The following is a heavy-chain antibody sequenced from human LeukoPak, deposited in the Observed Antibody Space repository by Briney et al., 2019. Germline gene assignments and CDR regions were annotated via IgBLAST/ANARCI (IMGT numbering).Heavy chain of an antibody. J-gene: IGHJ4*02. D-gene: IGHD4-11*01. CDR1: GGTFSSYA. CDR3: ARDRVTTGESFDY. Sequence: ASVKVSCKASGGTFSSYAISWVRQAPGQGLEWMGGIIPIFGTANYAQKFQGRVTITADESTGTAYMELSSLRSEDTAVYYCARDRVTTGESFDYWGQGTLVTVSS. CDR2: IIPIFGTA. V-gene: IGHV1-69*13.